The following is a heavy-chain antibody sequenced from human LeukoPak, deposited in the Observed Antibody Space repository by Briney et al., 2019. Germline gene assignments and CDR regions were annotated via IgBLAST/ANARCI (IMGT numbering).Heavy chain of an antibody. J-gene: IGHJ4*02. Sequence: GTSVKVSCKASGFTFTSSAMQWVRQARGQRLEWIGWIVVGSGNTNYAQKFQERVTITRDMSTSTAYMELSRLRSEDTAVYYCAAGDYSRIYYFDYWGQGTLVTVSS. CDR1: GFTFTSSA. D-gene: IGHD6-13*01. V-gene: IGHV1-58*02. CDR3: AAGDYSRIYYFDY. CDR2: IVVGSGNT.